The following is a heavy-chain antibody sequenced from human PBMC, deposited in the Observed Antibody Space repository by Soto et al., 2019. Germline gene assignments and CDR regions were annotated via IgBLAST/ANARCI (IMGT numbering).Heavy chain of an antibody. D-gene: IGHD3-3*01. Sequence: QVQLVQSGAEVKKPGASVKVSCKASGSTFTSYTVHWVRQAPGQGLEWMGWINAGNGNTKYSQKFQGRVTITRDTSASTAYMELRSLRSKDTAVYYCARAQYYDFWSGWGGARRLCFDPWAREPWSPSPQ. J-gene: IGHJ5*02. CDR3: ARAQYYDFWSGWGGARRLCFDP. CDR2: INAGNGNT. V-gene: IGHV1-3*01. CDR1: GSTFTSYT.